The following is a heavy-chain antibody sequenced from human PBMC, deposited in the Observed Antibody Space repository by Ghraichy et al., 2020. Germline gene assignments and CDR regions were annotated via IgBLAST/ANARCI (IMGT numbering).Heavy chain of an antibody. CDR1: GFSFSVYA. V-gene: IGHV3-30*04. D-gene: IGHD1-26*01. J-gene: IGHJ4*02. CDR2: IPFDGSSN. CDR3: ARGSQYSGSYHLDY. Sequence: GGSLRLSCAASGFSFSVYAMHWVRQAPGKGLEWVAVIPFDGSSNYYADSVKGRFTISRDNSKNTLYLQMNSLRVEDTAVYYCARGSQYSGSYHLDYWGQGTLVTVSS.